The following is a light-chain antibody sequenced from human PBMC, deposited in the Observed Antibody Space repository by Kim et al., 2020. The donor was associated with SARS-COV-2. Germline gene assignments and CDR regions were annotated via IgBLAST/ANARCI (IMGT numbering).Light chain of an antibody. Sequence: ELTQPPSASGTPGQKFTISCSGSSSNIASFTVNWYQQFPGAAPKVLIYNNTQRPSGVPDRFSGSKSGTSASLAISGLRSEEDADYFCATWDDNLSGWVFGGGTQLTVL. CDR3: ATWDDNLSGWV. V-gene: IGLV1-44*01. CDR1: SSNIASFT. CDR2: NNT. J-gene: IGLJ3*02.